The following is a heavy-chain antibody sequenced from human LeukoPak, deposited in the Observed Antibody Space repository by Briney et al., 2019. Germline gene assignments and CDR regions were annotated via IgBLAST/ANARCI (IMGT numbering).Heavy chain of an antibody. D-gene: IGHD5-18*01. CDR3: ARADWDTAMIDY. CDR2: SSSGSTI. Sequence: GGSLRLSCAASGFTFSIYEMNWVRQAPGKGLEWVSSSSGSTIYYADSVKGRFTISRDNAKNSLYLQMNSLRAEDTAVYYCARADWDTAMIDYWGQGTLVTVSS. CDR1: GFTFSIYE. V-gene: IGHV3-48*03. J-gene: IGHJ4*02.